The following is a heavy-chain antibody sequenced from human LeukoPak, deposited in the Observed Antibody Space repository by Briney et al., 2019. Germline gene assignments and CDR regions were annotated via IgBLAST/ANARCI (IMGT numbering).Heavy chain of an antibody. Sequence: PGGSLRLSCAASGFTFDDYGMSWVRQAPGKGLEWVSDINWNGGRTGYADSVKGRFTISRDNAKKSLYLQMNSLRAEDTALYYRARGGGGRYLVYWGQGTLVTVSS. CDR3: ARGGGGRYLVY. D-gene: IGHD1-26*01. V-gene: IGHV3-20*04. CDR2: INWNGGRT. J-gene: IGHJ4*02. CDR1: GFTFDDYG.